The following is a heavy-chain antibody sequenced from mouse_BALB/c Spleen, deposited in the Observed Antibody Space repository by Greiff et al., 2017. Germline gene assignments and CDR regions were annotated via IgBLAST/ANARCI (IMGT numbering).Heavy chain of an antibody. J-gene: IGHJ2*01. V-gene: IGHV1S29*02. CDR2: IYPYNGGT. D-gene: IGHD1-1*01. CDR1: GYTFTDYN. CDR3: ARGITTVVH. Sequence: EVQLVESGPELVKPGASVKISCKASGYTFTDYNMHWVKQSHGKSLEWIGYIYPYNGGTGYNQKFKSKATLTVDNSSSTAYMELRSLTSEDSAVYYCARGITTVVHWGQGTTLTVSS.